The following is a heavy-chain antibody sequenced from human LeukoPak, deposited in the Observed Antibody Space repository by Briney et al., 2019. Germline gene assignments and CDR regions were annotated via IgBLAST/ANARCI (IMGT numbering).Heavy chain of an antibody. CDR1: GFTFSSYA. Sequence: GGSLRLSCAASGFTFSSYAMHWVRQAPGEGLEYVSAISSNGGSTYYANSVKGRFTISRDNSKNTLYLQMGSLRAEDMAVYYCARDQGYSSGWYGTHFDYWGQGTLVTVSS. V-gene: IGHV3-64*01. D-gene: IGHD6-19*01. CDR2: ISSNGGST. J-gene: IGHJ4*02. CDR3: ARDQGYSSGWYGTHFDY.